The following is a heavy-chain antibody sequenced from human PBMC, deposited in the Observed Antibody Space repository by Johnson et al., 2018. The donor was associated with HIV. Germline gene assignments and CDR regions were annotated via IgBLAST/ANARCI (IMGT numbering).Heavy chain of an antibody. D-gene: IGHD6-19*01. J-gene: IGHJ3*02. Sequence: QVQLVESGGGLVKPGGSLRLSCAASGFTFSDYYMSWIRQAPGKGLEWVAFIRYDGSNKYYADSVKGRFTISRDNSKNTLYLQMKSLRAEDTAVYYCAKIIGYSGGLEIWGQGTMVTVSS. V-gene: IGHV3-30*02. CDR3: AKIIGYSGGLEI. CDR2: IRYDGSNK. CDR1: GFTFSDYY.